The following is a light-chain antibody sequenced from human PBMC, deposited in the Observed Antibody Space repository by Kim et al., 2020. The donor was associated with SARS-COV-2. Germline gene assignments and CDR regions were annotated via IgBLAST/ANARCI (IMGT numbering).Light chain of an antibody. Sequence: DIQVTHSPSSLSASVGDRVTITCRASQSISNYLNWYQRKPGKALKLLIYAASSLQSGVPSRFSGSGSGTDFTLTISTLQPEDFATYYCQQSSSIPHSFGQGAKLEI. CDR3: QQSSSIPHS. V-gene: IGKV1-39*01. J-gene: IGKJ2*01. CDR2: AAS. CDR1: QSISNY.